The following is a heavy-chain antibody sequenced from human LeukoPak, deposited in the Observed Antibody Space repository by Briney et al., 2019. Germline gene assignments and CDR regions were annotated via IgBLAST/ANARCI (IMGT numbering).Heavy chain of an antibody. J-gene: IGHJ5*02. CDR1: GGSISSSSYY. CDR3: ARVPGGALNWFDP. Sequence: SETLSLTCTVSGGSISSSSYYWGWIRQPPGKGLEWSGSIYYSGSTYYNPSRKSRVTISVDTTKNQFSLSSRSVTAADTACYYCARVPGGALNWFDPWGQGTLVTVLS. D-gene: IGHD1-1*01. CDR2: IYYSGST. V-gene: IGHV4-39*01.